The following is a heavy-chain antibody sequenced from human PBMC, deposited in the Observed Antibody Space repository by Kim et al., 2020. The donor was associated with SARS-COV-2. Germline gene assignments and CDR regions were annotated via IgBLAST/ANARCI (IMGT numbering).Heavy chain of an antibody. J-gene: IGHJ4*02. CDR2: ISSNGGST. D-gene: IGHD2-15*01. Sequence: GGSLRLSCSASGFTFSTYAMHWVRQAPGKGLEYVSAISSNGGSTYYADSVKGRFTISRDNSKNTLYLQMSSLRAEDTAVYYCVGYCSGGNCYSEDSWGQGTLVTVSS. CDR1: GFTFSTYA. V-gene: IGHV3-64D*09. CDR3: VGYCSGGNCYSEDS.